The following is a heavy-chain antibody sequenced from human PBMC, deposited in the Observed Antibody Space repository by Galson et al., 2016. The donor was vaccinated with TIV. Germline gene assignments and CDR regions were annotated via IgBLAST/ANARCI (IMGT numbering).Heavy chain of an antibody. J-gene: IGHJ3*01. V-gene: IGHV3-7*01. D-gene: IGHD6-6*01. CDR3: ARHKVYAIDL. CDR1: GFTFHTFSSYW. CDR2: RKQDENEK. Sequence: SLRLSCAASGFTFHTFSSYWMISVRQAPGKGLEWVANRKQDENEKDYVDSVRGRFTISRDNAKNSLYLEMNSLRAEDTAVYYCARHKVYAIDLWGQGTLVTVSS.